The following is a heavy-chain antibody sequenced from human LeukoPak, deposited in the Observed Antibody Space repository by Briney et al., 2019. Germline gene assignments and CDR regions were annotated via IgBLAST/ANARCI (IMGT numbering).Heavy chain of an antibody. Sequence: SETLSHTCTVSGGSMSSYYWSWIRQPPGKGLEWIGYVYCTGSTNHNPSLKSRVTISVDTSKNQFSLKLSSVTAADTAVYYCARDRWLDPWGQGTLVTVSS. J-gene: IGHJ5*02. CDR1: GGSMSSYY. V-gene: IGHV4-59*01. CDR3: ARDRWLDP. CDR2: VYCTGST.